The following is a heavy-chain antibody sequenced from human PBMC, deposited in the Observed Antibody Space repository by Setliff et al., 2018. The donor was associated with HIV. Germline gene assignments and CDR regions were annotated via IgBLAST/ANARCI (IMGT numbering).Heavy chain of an antibody. J-gene: IGHJ6*04. D-gene: IGHD3-10*01. CDR3: ARLRYGSGIPLDV. V-gene: IGHV4-39*01. Sequence: SETLSLTCTVSGASISSSTDYWGWIRQSPGKGLEWIGSRYYSGSTYQNPSLKSRITIPVDTSKNQFSLELSSVTAADTAVYYCARLRYGSGIPLDVWGTGISVTVSS. CDR2: RYYSGST. CDR1: GASISSSTDY.